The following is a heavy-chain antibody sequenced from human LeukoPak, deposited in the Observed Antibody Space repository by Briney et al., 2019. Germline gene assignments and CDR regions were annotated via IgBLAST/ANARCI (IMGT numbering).Heavy chain of an antibody. Sequence: GGSLRLSCAASGFTFSSYAMSWVRQAPGKGLEWVSASSGSGGSTYYADSVKGRFTISRDNSKNTLYLQMNSLRAEDTVVYYCAIERSRWDYYDSSGYFNYWGQGTLVTVSS. CDR1: GFTFSSYA. CDR2: SSGSGGST. V-gene: IGHV3-23*01. D-gene: IGHD3-22*01. CDR3: AIERSRWDYYDSSGYFNY. J-gene: IGHJ4*02.